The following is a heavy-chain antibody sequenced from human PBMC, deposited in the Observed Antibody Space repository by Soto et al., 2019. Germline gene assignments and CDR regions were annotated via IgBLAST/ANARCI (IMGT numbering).Heavy chain of an antibody. V-gene: IGHV3-7*01. J-gene: IGHJ4*02. D-gene: IGHD3-10*01. CDR3: ARELLLWFGGGLGI. CDR1: GFTFSSYW. CDR2: IKQDGSEK. Sequence: GGSLRLSCAASGFTFSSYWMSWVRQAPGKGLEWVANIKQDGSEKYYVDSVKGRFTISRDNAKNSLYLQMNSLRAEDTAVYYCARELLLWFGGGLGIWGQGTLVTVSS.